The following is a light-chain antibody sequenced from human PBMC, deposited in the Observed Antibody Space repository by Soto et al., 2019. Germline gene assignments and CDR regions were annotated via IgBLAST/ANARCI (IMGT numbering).Light chain of an antibody. J-gene: IGLJ1*01. Sequence: QSVLTQPASVSGSPGQSITISCTGTSSDVGGYNYVSWYQQHPVKAPKPMIYDVTNRPSGVSDRFSGSKSGNTASLTISGLQAEDEADYYCSSYTRSSTPYVFGTGTKVTVL. V-gene: IGLV2-14*01. CDR2: DVT. CDR1: SSDVGGYNY. CDR3: SSYTRSSTPYV.